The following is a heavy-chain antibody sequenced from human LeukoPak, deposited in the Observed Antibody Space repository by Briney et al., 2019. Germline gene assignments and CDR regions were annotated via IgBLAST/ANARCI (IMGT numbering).Heavy chain of an antibody. CDR3: ARGGIRFFDWAMDVGDRTTDFDF. Sequence: ASVKVCCKASGYTFTRFGISWVRQAPGQGLEWMGWINPDSGNTDYAQKLQGRVTMTTDTSTSTAYLELRSLRSDDTAVYYCARGGIRFFDWAMDVGDRTTDFDFWGQGTLVTVS. J-gene: IGHJ4*02. CDR1: GYTFTRFG. D-gene: IGHD3-9*01. V-gene: IGHV1-18*01. CDR2: INPDSGNT.